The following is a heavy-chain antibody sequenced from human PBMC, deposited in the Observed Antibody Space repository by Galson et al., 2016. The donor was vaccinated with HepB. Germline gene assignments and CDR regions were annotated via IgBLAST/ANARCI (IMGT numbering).Heavy chain of an antibody. CDR1: GFSLSTSGVS. J-gene: IGHJ5*01. Sequence: PALVKPTQTLTLTCTFSGFSLSTSGVSVGRIRQPPGKALEWLALIYWNDEQRYSPSLKTRITVTKDTSKSQVVLTLTNVDPVDTATYYCAHRPRRPDIAPAGRWFDSWGQGTLVTVSS. D-gene: IGHD5-12*01. CDR2: IYWNDEQ. CDR3: AHRPRRPDIAPAGRWFDS. V-gene: IGHV2-5*01.